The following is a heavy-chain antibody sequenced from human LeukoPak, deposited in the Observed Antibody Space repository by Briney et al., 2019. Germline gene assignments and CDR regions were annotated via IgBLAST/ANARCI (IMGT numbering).Heavy chain of an antibody. Sequence: KISCKGSGYSFTTYWIGWVRQAPGQGLEWMGGIIPIFGTANYAQKFQGRVTITTDESTSTAYMELSSLRSEDTAVYYCASPFLNDYGGNYHFDYWGQGTLVTVSS. CDR2: IIPIFGTA. J-gene: IGHJ4*02. CDR1: GYSFTTYW. V-gene: IGHV1-69*05. CDR3: ASPFLNDYGGNYHFDY. D-gene: IGHD4-23*01.